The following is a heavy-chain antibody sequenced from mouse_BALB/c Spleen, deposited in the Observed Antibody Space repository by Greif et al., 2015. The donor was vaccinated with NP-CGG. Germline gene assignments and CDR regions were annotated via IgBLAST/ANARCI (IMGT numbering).Heavy chain of an antibody. Sequence: QVQLQQSGPGLVQPSQSLSITCTVSGFSLTSYGVHWVRQSPGKGLEWLGVIWRGGSTDYNAAFISRLSISKDNSKSQVFFKMNSLQADDTAIYYCARNYCGSSYYAMDYWGQGTSVTVSS. V-gene: IGHV2-4-1*01. J-gene: IGHJ4*01. D-gene: IGHD1-1*01. CDR3: ARNYCGSSYYAMDY. CDR2: IWRGGST. CDR1: GFSLTSYG.